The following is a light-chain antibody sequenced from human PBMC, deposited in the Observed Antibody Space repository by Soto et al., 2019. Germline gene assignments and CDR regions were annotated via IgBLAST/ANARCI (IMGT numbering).Light chain of an antibody. CDR2: NNS. J-gene: IGLJ3*02. CDR3: AAWDDRLNGRWV. Sequence: QSVLTQPPSASGTPGQRVTISCSGSSSNIGNNPVNWYQQLPGTAPKLLIYNNSQRPSGVPDRFSGSKSGTSASLAISGLQSEDEADYYCAAWDDRLNGRWVIGGGTKLTVL. CDR1: SSNIGNNP. V-gene: IGLV1-44*01.